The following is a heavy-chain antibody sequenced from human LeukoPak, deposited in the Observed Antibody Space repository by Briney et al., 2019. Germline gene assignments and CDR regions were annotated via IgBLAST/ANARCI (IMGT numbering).Heavy chain of an antibody. V-gene: IGHV1-69*04. D-gene: IGHD2/OR15-2a*01. CDR2: IIPNLGIA. CDR1: GGSFTSYT. CDR3: AREEIVTSGMDV. Sequence: SVTVSFKASGGSFTSYTIGWVRQAPAQGLAWMGRIIPNLGIANYEHTFQGRGTITADKSTSTAYMELTSLRSEDTAVYYCAREEIVTSGMDVWGQGTTVTVSS. J-gene: IGHJ6*02.